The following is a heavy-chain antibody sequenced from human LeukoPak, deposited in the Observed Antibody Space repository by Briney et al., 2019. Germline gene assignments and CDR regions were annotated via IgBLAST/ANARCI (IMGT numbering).Heavy chain of an antibody. Sequence: PGGSLRLSCAASGFTFSDYGMHWVRQAPGKGLEWVALIRYDGSNEYYADSVKGRFTISRDSSKSTLYLQMNSLRAEDTAVYYCAKELTVGTTSQNLDYWGQGSLVTVSS. CDR3: AKELTVGTTSQNLDY. CDR1: GFTFSDYG. V-gene: IGHV3-30*02. D-gene: IGHD1-26*01. CDR2: IRYDGSNE. J-gene: IGHJ4*02.